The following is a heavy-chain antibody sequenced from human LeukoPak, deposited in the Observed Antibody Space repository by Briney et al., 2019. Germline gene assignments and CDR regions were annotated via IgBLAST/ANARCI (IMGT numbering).Heavy chain of an antibody. V-gene: IGHV1-69*05. J-gene: IGHJ5*02. CDR2: IIPIFGIA. CDR1: GGTFSSYA. Sequence: SVKVSCKASGGTFSSYAISWVRQAPGQGLEWMGGIIPIFGIANYAQRFQGRVTITTDESTSTAHMELSSLRSEDTAVYYCASSLGEVDWFDPWGQGTLVTVSS. CDR3: ASSLGEVDWFDP. D-gene: IGHD3-10*01.